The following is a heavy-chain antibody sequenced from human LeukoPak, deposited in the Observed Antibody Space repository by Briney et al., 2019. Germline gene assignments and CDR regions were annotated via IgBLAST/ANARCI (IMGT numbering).Heavy chain of an antibody. Sequence: GGSLRLSCAASGFTFDDYGMSWVRQAPGKGLVWVSDMNWDGGSTGYADSVKGRFTNSRDNAKTSLYLQMNSLRAEDTALYYCATTTDYSSSSGDYWGQGTLVTVSS. CDR2: MNWDGGST. CDR3: ATTTDYSSSSGDY. J-gene: IGHJ4*02. V-gene: IGHV3-20*04. D-gene: IGHD6-6*01. CDR1: GFTFDDYG.